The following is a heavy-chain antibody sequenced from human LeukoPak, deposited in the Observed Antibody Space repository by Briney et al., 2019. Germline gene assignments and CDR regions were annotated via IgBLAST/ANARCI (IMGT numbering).Heavy chain of an antibody. D-gene: IGHD6-6*01. J-gene: IGHJ6*03. CDR3: ARTRTVYQYYYYMGV. CDR1: GGYISSYY. CDR2: IDYSERT. Sequence: SDTLSLTCTVSGGYISSYYWSWIRQPPGKGLEWLVYIDYSERTHHTPPLNSRDTISVDTSKNHFPLNLPSVTPADTPVFSCARTRTVYQYYYYMGVWGKGTTVTVAS. V-gene: IGHV4-59*07.